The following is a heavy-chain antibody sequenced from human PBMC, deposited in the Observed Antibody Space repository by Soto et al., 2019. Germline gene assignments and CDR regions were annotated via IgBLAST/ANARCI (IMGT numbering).Heavy chain of an antibody. D-gene: IGHD6-6*01. CDR2: ISAYNGNT. CDR3: ARGPGRRYLDY. CDR1: VYTFTSYA. V-gene: IGHV1-18*01. J-gene: IGHJ4*02. Sequence: GASVKVSCKASVYTFTSYAMHWVRQAPGQRLEWMGWISAYNGNTNYAQKLQGRVTMTTDTSTSTAYMELRSLRSEDTAVYYCARGPGRRYLDYWGQGTLVTVSS.